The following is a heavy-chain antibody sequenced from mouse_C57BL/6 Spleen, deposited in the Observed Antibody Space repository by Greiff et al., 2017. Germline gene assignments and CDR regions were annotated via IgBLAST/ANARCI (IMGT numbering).Heavy chain of an antibody. CDR3: STLITAVVVPLDN. D-gene: IGHD1-1*01. CDR1: GFNIKDDY. CDR2: IDPENGDT. Sequence: VQLKQSGAELVRPGASVKLSCTASGFNIKDDYMHWVKQRPGQGLEWIGWIDPENGDTEYASKFQGKATITADTSSNSAYQQRSSLTSEGTAVYYCSTLITAVVVPLDNWGQGTTLTVAS. J-gene: IGHJ2*01. V-gene: IGHV14-4*01.